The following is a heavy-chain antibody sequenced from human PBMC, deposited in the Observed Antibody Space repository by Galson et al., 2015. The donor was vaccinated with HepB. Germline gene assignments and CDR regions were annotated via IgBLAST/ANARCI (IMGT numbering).Heavy chain of an antibody. CDR1: GDSVSSNSAA. D-gene: IGHD2-2*01. Sequence: CAISGDSVSSNSAARNWIRQSPSRGLEWLGRTYYRSKWYNDYAVSVKSRITINPDTSKNQFSLQLNSVTPEDTAVYYCARDQRVVPAAITYYYYGMDVWGQGTTVTVSS. J-gene: IGHJ6*02. V-gene: IGHV6-1*01. CDR3: ARDQRVVPAAITYYYYGMDV. CDR2: TYYRSKWYN.